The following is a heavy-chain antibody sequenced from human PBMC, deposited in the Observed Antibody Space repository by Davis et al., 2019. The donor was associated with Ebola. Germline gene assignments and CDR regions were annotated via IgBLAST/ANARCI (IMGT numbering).Heavy chain of an antibody. CDR3: AREYWNYDY. V-gene: IGHV3-23*01. Sequence: GESLKISCAASGFTFSSYAMSWVRQAPGKGLEWVSAISGSGGTIYYADSVKGRFTISRDNAKNSLYLQMHTLRDEDTAVYYCAREYWNYDYWGQGTLVTVSS. J-gene: IGHJ4*02. CDR2: ISGSGGTI. D-gene: IGHD1-1*01. CDR1: GFTFSSYA.